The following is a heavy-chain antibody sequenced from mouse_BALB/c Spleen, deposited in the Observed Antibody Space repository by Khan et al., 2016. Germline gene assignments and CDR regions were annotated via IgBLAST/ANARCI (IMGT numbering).Heavy chain of an antibody. Sequence: QVQLKESGPGLVQPSQSLSITCTVSGFSLTSYGVHWVRQSPGKGLEWLGVIWSGGSTDYNAAFISRLSISKDNSKSQVFFKMNSLQANDTAIYXCARNWGTVVATDCYFDVWGAGTTVTVSS. CDR3: ARNWGTVVATDCYFDV. D-gene: IGHD1-1*01. V-gene: IGHV2-2*02. CDR2: IWSGGST. CDR1: GFSLTSYG. J-gene: IGHJ1*01.